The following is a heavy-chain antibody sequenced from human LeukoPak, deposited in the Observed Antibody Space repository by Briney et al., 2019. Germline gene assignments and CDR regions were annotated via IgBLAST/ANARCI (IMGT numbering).Heavy chain of an antibody. CDR2: IWYDGSNK. V-gene: IGHV3-33*01. Sequence: GRSLRLSCAASGFTFSSYGMHWVRQAPGKGLEWVAVIWYDGSNKYYPDSVQGRFTISRDNSKNTLYLQVNSLRAEDTAVYYCARNRSMSGWYIDLWGRGTLVTVSS. J-gene: IGHJ2*01. CDR3: ARNRSMSGWYIDL. CDR1: GFTFSSYG. D-gene: IGHD2/OR15-2a*01.